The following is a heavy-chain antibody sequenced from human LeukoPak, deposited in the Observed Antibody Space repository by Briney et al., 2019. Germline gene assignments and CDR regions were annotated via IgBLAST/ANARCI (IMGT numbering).Heavy chain of an antibody. V-gene: IGHV3-48*01. Sequence: PGGSLRLSCAASGFTFSTYAMNWVRQAPGKGLEWVSYISSSDSRSTIYYADSVKGRFTISRDNGKNSLYLQMNSLRAEDTAVYYCAKRLWSRSTSCYDCWFDPWGQGTLVTVSS. CDR1: GFTFSTYA. J-gene: IGHJ5*02. CDR3: AKRLWSRSTSCYDCWFDP. CDR2: ISSSDSRSTI. D-gene: IGHD2-2*01.